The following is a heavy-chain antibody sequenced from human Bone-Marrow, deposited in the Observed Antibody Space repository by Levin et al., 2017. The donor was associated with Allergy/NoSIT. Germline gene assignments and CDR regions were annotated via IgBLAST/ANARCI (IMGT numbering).Heavy chain of an antibody. CDR2: ISNNGGRT. CDR1: GFTFNKNT. V-gene: IGHV3-64D*06. J-gene: IGHJ4*02. Sequence: GGSLRLSCSASGFTFNKNTMQWVRQAPGKGLEHVSAISNNGGRTYYTDSVKGRFTISRDNSKNTLFLQMSSLRPEDTAMYYCVKNGDYGELGYWGQGTLVTVSS. CDR3: VKNGDYGELGY. D-gene: IGHD4-17*01.